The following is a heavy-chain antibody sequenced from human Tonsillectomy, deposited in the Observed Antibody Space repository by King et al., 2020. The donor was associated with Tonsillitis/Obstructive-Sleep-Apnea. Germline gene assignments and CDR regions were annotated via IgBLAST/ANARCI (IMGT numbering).Heavy chain of an antibody. CDR3: ARSLFSTGKDNHWYFDL. J-gene: IGHJ2*01. CDR1: GGSISSGGYY. V-gene: IGHV4-31*03. CDR2: IYYSGST. D-gene: IGHD1-1*01. Sequence: QMQLQESGPGLVKPSQTLSLTCTVSGGSISSGGYYWSWIRQHPGKGLEWIGYIYYSGSTYYNPSLKSRVTISVDTSKNQFSLRLSSVTAADTAVYYCARSLFSTGKDNHWYFDLWGRGTLVTVSS.